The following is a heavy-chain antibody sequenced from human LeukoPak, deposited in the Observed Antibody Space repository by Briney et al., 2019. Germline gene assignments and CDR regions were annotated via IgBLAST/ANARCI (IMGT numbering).Heavy chain of an antibody. Sequence: GGSLRLSCSASGFTFSSFTMHWVRQAPGKGLEYVSAISPNGDTTSYSDSVKGRFTISRDNSKNSLYLQMNSLRAEDTGVYYCARVSRRAFDIWGQGTMVTVSS. V-gene: IGHV3-64*04. D-gene: IGHD6-25*01. CDR3: ARVSRRAFDI. CDR2: ISPNGDTT. J-gene: IGHJ3*02. CDR1: GFTFSSFT.